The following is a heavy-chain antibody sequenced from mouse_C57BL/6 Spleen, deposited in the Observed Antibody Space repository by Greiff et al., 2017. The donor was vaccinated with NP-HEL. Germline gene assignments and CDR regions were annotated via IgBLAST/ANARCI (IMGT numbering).Heavy chain of an antibody. J-gene: IGHJ2*01. CDR2: ISYDGSN. V-gene: IGHV3-6*01. D-gene: IGHD3-1*01. Sequence: EVQVVESGPGLVKPSQSLSLTCSVTGYSITSGYYWNWIRQFPGNKLEWMGYISYDGSNNYNPSLKNRISITRDTSKNQFFLKLNSVTTEDTATYYCARRGYGGFDYWGQGTTLTVSS. CDR1: GYSITSGYY. CDR3: ARRGYGGFDY.